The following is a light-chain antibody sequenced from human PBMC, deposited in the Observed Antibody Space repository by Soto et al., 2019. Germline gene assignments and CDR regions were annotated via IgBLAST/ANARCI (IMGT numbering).Light chain of an antibody. Sequence: EIVLTQSPATLSLSPGERATLSCRASQSVSESLAWYQHKPGQAPRLLIYYVSYRATGIPVRFSGSGSGTDFTLTINSLVPEDFAVYYCQQRSDWLPITFGQGTRREIK. CDR3: QQRSDWLPIT. V-gene: IGKV3-11*01. CDR1: QSVSES. CDR2: YVS. J-gene: IGKJ5*01.